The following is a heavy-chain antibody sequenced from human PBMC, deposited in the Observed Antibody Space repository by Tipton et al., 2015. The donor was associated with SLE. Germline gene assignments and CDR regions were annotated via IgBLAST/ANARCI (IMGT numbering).Heavy chain of an antibody. CDR3: ARERGLLWFGELLSAFDI. D-gene: IGHD3-10*01. V-gene: IGHV4-4*09. CDR2: IYTSGST. J-gene: IGHJ3*02. CDR1: GGSISSHY. Sequence: TLSLTCTVSGGSISSHYWSWIRQPPGKGLEWIGYIYTSGSTNYNPSLKSRVTISVDTSKNQFSLKLSSVTAADTAVYYCARERGLLWFGELLSAFDIWGQGTMVTVSS.